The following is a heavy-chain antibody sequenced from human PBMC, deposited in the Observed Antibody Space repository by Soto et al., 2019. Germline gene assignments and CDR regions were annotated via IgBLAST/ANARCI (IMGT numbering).Heavy chain of an antibody. D-gene: IGHD1-7*01. CDR1: GGSFTSSNW. J-gene: IGHJ4*02. CDR2: IYRTGST. CDR3: ASRDPGTSVDY. Sequence: SETLSLTCAVSGGSFTSSNWRTWVRQPPGQGLEWIGEIYRTGSTNYNPSLKSRVTISLDKSENQFSLKVTSLTAADTAVYYCASRDPGTSVDYWGQGTLVTVSS. V-gene: IGHV4-4*02.